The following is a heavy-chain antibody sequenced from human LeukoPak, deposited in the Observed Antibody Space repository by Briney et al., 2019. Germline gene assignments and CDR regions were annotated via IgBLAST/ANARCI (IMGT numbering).Heavy chain of an antibody. CDR1: GFTFSSYA. CDR3: ARISYDSSGYYDY. D-gene: IGHD3-22*01. CDR2: VSGSGSST. Sequence: GGSLRLSCAASGFTFSSYAMSWVRQTPRKGLEWVSVVSGSGSSTDYADSVKGRFTISRDNSKNTLYLQMNSLRAEDTAVYYCARISYDSSGYYDYWGQGTLVTVSS. J-gene: IGHJ4*02. V-gene: IGHV3-23*01.